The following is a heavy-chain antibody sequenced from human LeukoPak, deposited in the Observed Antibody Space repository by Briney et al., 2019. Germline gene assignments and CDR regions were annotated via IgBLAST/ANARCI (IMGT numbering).Heavy chain of an antibody. CDR3: AKARYCSSTSCYLGFDP. J-gene: IGHJ5*02. D-gene: IGHD2-2*01. CDR1: GFTFSSYA. Sequence: GGSLRLSCAASGFTFSSYAMSWVRQAPGKGLEWVSAISGSGGSTYYADSVKGRLTISRDNSKNTLYLQMNSLRAEDTAVYYCAKARYCSSTSCYLGFDPWGQGTLVTVSS. V-gene: IGHV3-23*01. CDR2: ISGSGGST.